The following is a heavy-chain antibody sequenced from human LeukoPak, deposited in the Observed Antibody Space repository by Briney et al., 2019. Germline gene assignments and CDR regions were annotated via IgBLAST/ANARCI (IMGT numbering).Heavy chain of an antibody. D-gene: IGHD3-3*01. CDR2: INHSGST. CDR3: ARVDHYDFWVFP. V-gene: IGHV4-34*01. CDR1: GGSFSGYY. Sequence: SETLSLTCAVYGGSFSGYYWSWIRQPPGKGLEWIGEINHSGSTYYKPSLKSRVTISVDTSKNQFSLKLSSVTAADTAVYYCARVDHYDFWVFPWGQGTLVTVSS. J-gene: IGHJ5*02.